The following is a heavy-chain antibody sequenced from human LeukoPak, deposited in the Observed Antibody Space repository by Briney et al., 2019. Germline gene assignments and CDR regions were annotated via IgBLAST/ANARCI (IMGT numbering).Heavy chain of an antibody. CDR2: IIPIFGTA. Sequence: GSSVKVSCKASGGTFSSYAISWVRQAPGQGLEWMGGIIPIFGTANYAQKFQGRVTITADKSTSTAYMELSSLRSEDTAVYYCASGRGTGSGIYYYYMDVWGKGTTVTVSS. V-gene: IGHV1-69*06. CDR3: ASGRGTGSGIYYYYMDV. J-gene: IGHJ6*03. D-gene: IGHD3-10*01. CDR1: GGTFSSYA.